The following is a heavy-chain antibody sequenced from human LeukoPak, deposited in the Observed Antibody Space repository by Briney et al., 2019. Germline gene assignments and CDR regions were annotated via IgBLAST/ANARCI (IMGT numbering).Heavy chain of an antibody. V-gene: IGHV1-69*06. CDR1: GGTFSSYA. J-gene: IGHJ5*02. CDR2: IIPISGTA. D-gene: IGHD4/OR15-4a*01. CDR3: ARCARVMTINFWFDP. Sequence: GASVKVSCKASGGTFSSYAISWVRQAPGQGLEWMGGIIPISGTANYAQKFQGRVTITADKSTSTAYMELSSLRSEDTAVYYCARCARVMTINFWFDPWGQGTLVTVSS.